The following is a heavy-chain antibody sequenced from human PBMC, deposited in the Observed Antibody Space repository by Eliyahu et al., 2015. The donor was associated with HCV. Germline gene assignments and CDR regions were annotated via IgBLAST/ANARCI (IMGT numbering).Heavy chain of an antibody. D-gene: IGHD3-22*01. CDR1: GLXFXSXA. J-gene: IGHJ4*02. CDR3: AKDMGGATYYYDSSGSFDY. CDR2: IXGSGGST. Sequence: EVQLLESGGGLVQPGGSLXLSCAASGLXFXSXAXXWVRQAPGKGLGWVSAIXGSGGSTYYADSVKGRFTISRDNSKNTLYLQMNSLRAEDTAVYYCAKDMGGATYYYDSSGSFDYWGQGTLVTVSS. V-gene: IGHV3-23*01.